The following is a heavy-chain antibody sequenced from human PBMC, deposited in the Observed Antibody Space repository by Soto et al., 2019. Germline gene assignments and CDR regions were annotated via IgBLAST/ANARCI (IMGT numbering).Heavy chain of an antibody. V-gene: IGHV3-30*03. Sequence: QVQLVESGGGVVQPGRSLRLSCAASGFPFSSYGMHWVREAPGKGLEWVAVISYDGSNKYYADSVKGRFTMSRDNSASTRYLQMNSLRPEDTAWYECVGGQYYFDYRGQGTLVTFSP. CDR3: VGGQYYFDY. CDR2: ISYDGSNK. J-gene: IGHJ4*02. CDR1: GFPFSSYG. D-gene: IGHD3-10*01.